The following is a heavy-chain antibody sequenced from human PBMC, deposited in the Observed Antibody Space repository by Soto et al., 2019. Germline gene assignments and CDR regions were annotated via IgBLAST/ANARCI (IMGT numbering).Heavy chain of an antibody. CDR1: GGSISSSSYY. V-gene: IGHV4-39*01. CDR3: ARQRPDVVVPAALGSWFDP. J-gene: IGHJ5*02. CDR2: IYYSGST. Sequence: SETLSLTCTVSGGSISSSSYYWGWIRQPPGKGLEWIGSIYYSGSTYYNPSLKSRVTMSVDTSKNQFSLKLSSVTAADTAVYYCARQRPDVVVPAALGSWFDPWGQGTLVTVSS. D-gene: IGHD2-2*01.